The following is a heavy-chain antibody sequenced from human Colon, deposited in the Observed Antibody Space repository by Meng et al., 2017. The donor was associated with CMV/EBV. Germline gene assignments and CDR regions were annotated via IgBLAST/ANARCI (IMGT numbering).Heavy chain of an antibody. CDR1: GFTFGDYA. V-gene: IGHV3-43D*03. J-gene: IGHJ5*01. CDR2: ITWDGVS. CDR3: ARGQLWLDS. D-gene: IGHD3-10*01. Sequence: GESLKISCAASGFTFGDYAMHWVRQSPGKGLEWVSLITWDGVSYYEDAVKGRFTISRDNAKNSLYLEMNNLRAEDTAVYYCARGQLWLDSWGQGTLVTVSS.